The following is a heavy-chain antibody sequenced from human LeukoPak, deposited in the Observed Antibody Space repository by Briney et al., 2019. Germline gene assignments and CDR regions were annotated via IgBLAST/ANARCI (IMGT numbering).Heavy chain of an antibody. CDR1: GFTFSSYA. V-gene: IGHV3-23*01. CDR3: AKEEGAFDI. Sequence: PGGSLRLSCAASGFTFSSYAMNWVRQAPGKGLEWVSHVSNSGSSTYYADSVKGRFTISRDNSKKTVFLQMNSLRVEDTALYYCAKEEGAFDIWGQGTMVTVSS. J-gene: IGHJ3*02. CDR2: VSNSGSST.